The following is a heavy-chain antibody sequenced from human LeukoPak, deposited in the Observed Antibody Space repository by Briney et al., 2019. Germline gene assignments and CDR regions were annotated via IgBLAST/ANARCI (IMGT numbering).Heavy chain of an antibody. CDR3: AKGDSGSYFYIGIDY. D-gene: IGHD1-26*01. CDR2: ISYDGKYE. J-gene: IGHJ4*02. Sequence: GRSPRLSCAASGFTFSNYGMHWVRQAPGKGLEWVAVISYDGKYEYYADSVKGRFSISRDNSKNTLYVQMSRLRAEDTAVYYCAKGDSGSYFYIGIDYWGQGTPVTVSS. V-gene: IGHV3-30*18. CDR1: GFTFSNYG.